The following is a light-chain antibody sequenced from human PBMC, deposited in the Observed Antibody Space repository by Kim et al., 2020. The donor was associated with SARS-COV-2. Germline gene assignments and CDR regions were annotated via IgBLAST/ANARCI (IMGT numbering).Light chain of an antibody. CDR2: VGTGGIVG. V-gene: IGLV9-49*01. Sequence: QPVLTQPPSASASLGASVTLTCTLSSGYSDYKVDWYQQRPGKGPRFVMRVGTGGIVGSKGNGIPDRFSVLGSGLNRYLTIKNIQEEDESDYHCGADHGTGSTFVRVFGRGTKLTV. J-gene: IGLJ3*02. CDR3: GADHGTGSTFVRV. CDR1: SGYSDYK.